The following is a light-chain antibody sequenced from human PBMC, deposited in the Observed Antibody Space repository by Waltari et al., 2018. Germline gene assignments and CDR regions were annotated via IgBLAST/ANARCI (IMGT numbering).Light chain of an antibody. CDR3: SSYTASRHYV. J-gene: IGLJ1*01. CDR2: DVS. Sequence: QPALTQPASVSGSPGQSITSSCTGTSSDVGAYDYVSWSRQSPGTAPKLVIHDVSSRPSGTSDRFSGSKSGNPASLIISGLQADDEADYYCSSYTASRHYVFGTGTKVTVL. CDR1: SSDVGAYDY. V-gene: IGLV2-14*03.